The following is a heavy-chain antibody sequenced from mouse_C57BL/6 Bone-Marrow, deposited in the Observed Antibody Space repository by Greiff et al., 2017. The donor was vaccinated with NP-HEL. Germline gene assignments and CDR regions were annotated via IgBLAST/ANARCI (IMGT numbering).Heavy chain of an antibody. J-gene: IGHJ2*01. D-gene: IGHD1-1*01. CDR1: GYTFTSYW. V-gene: IGHV1-64*01. Sequence: QVQLQQPGAELVKPGASVKLSCKASGYTFTSYWMHWVQQRPGQGLEWIGMINPNSGSTNYNEKFKSKATLTVDKSSSTAYMQLSSLTSEDSAVYYCARRGHYYGSSHYFDYWGQGTTLTVSS. CDR3: ARRGHYYGSSHYFDY. CDR2: INPNSGST.